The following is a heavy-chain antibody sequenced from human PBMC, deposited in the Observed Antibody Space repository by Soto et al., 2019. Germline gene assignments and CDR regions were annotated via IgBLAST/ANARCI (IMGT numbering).Heavy chain of an antibody. J-gene: IGHJ5*02. CDR3: ARDLPRCRSSVGWFEP. Sequence: GASVKVSCKASGYTFTSYGISWVRQAPGQGLEWMGWISAYNGNTNYAQKLQGRVTMTTDTSTSTAYMELRSLRSDETAVYYCARDLPRCRSSVGWFEPWGQGTMVTVSS. V-gene: IGHV1-18*04. D-gene: IGHD6-6*01. CDR2: ISAYNGNT. CDR1: GYTFTSYG.